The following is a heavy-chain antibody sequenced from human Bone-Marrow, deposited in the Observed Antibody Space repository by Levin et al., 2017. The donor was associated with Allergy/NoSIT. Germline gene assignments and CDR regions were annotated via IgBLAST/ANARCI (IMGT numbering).Heavy chain of an antibody. J-gene: IGHJ5*02. V-gene: IGHV1-8*01. D-gene: IGHD1/OR15-1a*01. CDR3: ATGQGNIVGHP. CDR1: GDTFSSYD. CDR2: MNPKSGNT. Sequence: ASVKVSCKASGDTFSSYDINWVRQASGQGLAWMGWMNPKSGNTFYAQKFQGRFTMTRNTSISTAYMDLSSLRSDDTAVYYCATGQGNIVGHPWGQGTLVTVSS.